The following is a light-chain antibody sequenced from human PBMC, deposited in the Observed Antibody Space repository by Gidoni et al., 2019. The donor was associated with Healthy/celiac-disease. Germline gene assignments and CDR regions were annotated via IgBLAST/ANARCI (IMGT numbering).Light chain of an antibody. V-gene: IGLV1-51*01. CDR1: SSNIGNNY. J-gene: IGLJ1*01. CDR2: DNN. CDR3: GTWDSSLSALYV. Sequence: QSVLTQPPSVSAAPGQQVTISCSGSSSNIGNNYVSWYQQLPGTAPKLLIYDNNKRPSGIPDRVAGSKSGTSATLGITGLQTGDEADYYCGTWDSSLSALYVFGTGTKVTVL.